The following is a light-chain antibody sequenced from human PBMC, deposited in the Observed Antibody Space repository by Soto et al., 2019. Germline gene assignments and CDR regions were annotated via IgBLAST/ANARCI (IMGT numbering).Light chain of an antibody. CDR1: SSDVGGYNY. CDR2: EVS. Sequence: QSALTQPRSVSGSPGQSVTISCTGTSSDVGGYNYVSWYQQHPGKAPKLMIFEVSNRPSGVSHRFSGSKSGNTASLTISGLQAEDEADYYCSSYTSSTTRVFGGGTKLTVL. CDR3: SSYTSSTTRV. V-gene: IGLV2-14*01. J-gene: IGLJ3*02.